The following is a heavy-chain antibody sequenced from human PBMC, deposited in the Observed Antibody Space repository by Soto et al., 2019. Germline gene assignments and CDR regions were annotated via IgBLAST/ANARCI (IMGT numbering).Heavy chain of an antibody. J-gene: IGHJ4*02. CDR3: ARDGLFCSSTSCYVDY. CDR1: GGAFRSYP. V-gene: IGHV1-69*04. CDR2: IIPILGIA. D-gene: IGHD2-2*01. Sequence: SVKVPCKASGGAFRSYPISWVRQAPGQGLEWMGRIIPILGIANYAQKFQGRVTITADKSTSTAYMELSSLRSEDTAVYYCARDGLFCSSTSCYVDYWGQGTLVTVSS.